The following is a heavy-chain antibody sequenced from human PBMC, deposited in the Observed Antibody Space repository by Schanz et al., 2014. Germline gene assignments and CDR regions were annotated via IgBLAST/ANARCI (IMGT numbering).Heavy chain of an antibody. CDR1: GYSINTSDW. CDR2: IYYSGST. Sequence: QVQLQESGPGRVKPSDTLSLTCAVSGYSINTSDWWGWIRQPPGKGLEWIGYIYYSGSTYYNPSLKSRLTMQGERSKNQGSGPGREWKEGEKDVYYCASKGLTTDAFDIWGQGTMVTVS. D-gene: IGHD2-8*01. J-gene: IGHJ3*02. V-gene: IGHV4-28*07. CDR3: ASKGLTTDAFDI.